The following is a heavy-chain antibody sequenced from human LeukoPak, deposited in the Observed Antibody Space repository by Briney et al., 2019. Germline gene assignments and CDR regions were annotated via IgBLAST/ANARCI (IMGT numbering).Heavy chain of an antibody. CDR1: GGSISSGGYS. D-gene: IGHD3-3*01. CDR2: IYYSGST. CDR3: ARLGAGPTYYDFWSGYSSFYFDY. Sequence: TSQTLSLTCTVSGGSISSGGYSWSWIRQHPGKGLEWIGYIYYSGSTYYNPSLKSRITISIDTSKNHFSLKLSSVTAADTAVYYCARLGAGPTYYDFWSGYSSFYFDYWGQGTLVTVSS. J-gene: IGHJ4*02. V-gene: IGHV4-31*03.